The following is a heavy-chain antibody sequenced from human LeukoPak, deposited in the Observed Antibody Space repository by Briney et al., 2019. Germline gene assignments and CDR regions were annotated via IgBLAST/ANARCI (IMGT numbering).Heavy chain of an antibody. CDR1: GFTFSDYY. V-gene: IGHV3-11*01. Sequence: GGSLRLSCAASGFTFSDYYMSWIRQAPGKGLEWVSYISSSGSTIYYADSVKGRFTISRDNAKNSLYLQMNSLRAEDTAVYYCARTNYDFWSGYPRPHWYFDLWGPGTLVTVSS. CDR2: ISSSGSTI. CDR3: ARTNYDFWSGYPRPHWYFDL. J-gene: IGHJ2*01. D-gene: IGHD3-3*01.